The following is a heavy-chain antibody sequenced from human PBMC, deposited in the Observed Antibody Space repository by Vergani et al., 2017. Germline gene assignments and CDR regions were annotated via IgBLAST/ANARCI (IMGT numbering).Heavy chain of an antibody. Sequence: QVQLQQWGAGLLKPSETLSLTCAVYGGSFSGYYWSWIRQPPGKGLEWIGEINHSGSTNYNPSLKSRVTISVDTSKNQFSLELSSVTAADTAGYYCARGRYGISTSCRYWYFDRGGRGSLVTVSS. CDR1: GGSFSGYY. CDR2: INHSGST. V-gene: IGHV4-34*01. CDR3: ARGRYGISTSCRYWYFDR. J-gene: IGHJ2*01. D-gene: IGHD2-2*01.